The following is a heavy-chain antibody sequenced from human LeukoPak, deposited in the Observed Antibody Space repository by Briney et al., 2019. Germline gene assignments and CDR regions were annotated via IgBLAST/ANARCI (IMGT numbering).Heavy chain of an antibody. CDR2: ISWNSGSI. CDR3: AKDIGGSSWYYFDY. V-gene: IGHV3-9*01. D-gene: IGHD6-13*01. Sequence: GGSLRLSCAASGFTFDDYAMHWVRQAPGKGLEWVSGISWNSGSIGYADSVKGRFTISRDNAKNSLYLQMNSLRAEDTALYYCAKDIGGSSWYYFDYRGQGTLVTVSS. CDR1: GFTFDDYA. J-gene: IGHJ4*02.